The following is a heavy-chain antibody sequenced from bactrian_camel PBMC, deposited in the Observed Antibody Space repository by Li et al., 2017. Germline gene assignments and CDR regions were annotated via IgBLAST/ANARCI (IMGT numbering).Heavy chain of an antibody. Sequence: VQLVESGGGSVQAGGSLKLSCAASGYIHSSGCMGWFRRAPGKEREGVAVIFAGNGSTSYADSVKGRFTISQDNAKSTVSLQMNSLKPEDTAMYYCAASGDVWGQCKLILSIYRFWGQGTQVTVS. CDR1: GYIHSSGC. CDR2: IFAGNGST. V-gene: IGHV3S44*01. CDR3: AASGDVWGQCKLILSIYRF. D-gene: IGHD5*01. J-gene: IGHJ4*01.